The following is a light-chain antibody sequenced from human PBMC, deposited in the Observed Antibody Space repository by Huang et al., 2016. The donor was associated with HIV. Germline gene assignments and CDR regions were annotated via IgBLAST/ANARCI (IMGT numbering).Light chain of an antibody. CDR1: QGIRND. CDR2: GAS. Sequence: AIQMTQSPSSLSASVGDRVTITCRASQGIRNDLGWYQQKSGKAPKLLIYGASSVQSGVPSRFSGSGSGADFTLTISSLQPEDFATYYCLQDYNYPYTFGQGTKLEIK. V-gene: IGKV1-6*01. J-gene: IGKJ2*01. CDR3: LQDYNYPYT.